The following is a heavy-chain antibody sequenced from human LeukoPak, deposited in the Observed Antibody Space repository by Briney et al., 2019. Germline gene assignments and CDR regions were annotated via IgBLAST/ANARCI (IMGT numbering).Heavy chain of an antibody. J-gene: IGHJ6*03. CDR2: ISWNGGSI. CDR1: GFTFDDYD. D-gene: IGHD3-10*01. V-gene: IGHV3-9*01. CDR3: AKNGDSRDYYFFYMDV. Sequence: GGSLRLSCAASGFTFDDYDMHWVRQAPGKGLEWVSGISWNGGSIGYADSVKGRFTISRDNAKNSLYLQMNSLRVEDSALYYCAKNGDSRDYYFFYMDVWGKGTTVNVSS.